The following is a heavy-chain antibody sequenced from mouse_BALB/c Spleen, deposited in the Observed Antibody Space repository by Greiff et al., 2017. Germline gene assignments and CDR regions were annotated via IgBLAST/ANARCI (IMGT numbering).Heavy chain of an antibody. CDR2: INPYNDGT. J-gene: IGHJ2*01. CDR1: GYTFTSYV. Sequence: VQLQQSGPELVKPGASVKMSCKASGYTFTSYVMHWVKQKPGQGLEWIGYINPYNDGTKYNEKFKGKATLTSDKSSSTAYMELSSLTSEDSAVYYCARCYYYGSPYFDYWGQGTTLTVSS. CDR3: ARCYYYGSPYFDY. D-gene: IGHD1-1*01. V-gene: IGHV1-14*01.